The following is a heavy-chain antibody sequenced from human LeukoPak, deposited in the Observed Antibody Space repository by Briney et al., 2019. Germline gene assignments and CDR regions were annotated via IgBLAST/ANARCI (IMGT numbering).Heavy chain of an antibody. CDR2: IYYSGST. J-gene: IGHJ4*02. CDR1: GGSTSTYY. V-gene: IGHV4-59*01. CDR3: ARVPTYTYHFDY. Sequence: SETLSLTCTVSGGSTSTYYWSWIRQPPGKGLEWIGYIYYSGSTNYNLSLKSRVTISVDTSKNQFSLKLSSVTAADTAVYYCARVPTYTYHFDYWGQGTLVTVSS. D-gene: IGHD4-11*01.